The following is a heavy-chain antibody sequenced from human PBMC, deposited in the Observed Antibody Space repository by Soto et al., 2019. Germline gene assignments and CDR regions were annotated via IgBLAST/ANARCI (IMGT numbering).Heavy chain of an antibody. Sequence: GGSLRLSCAASGFTFSSYWMHWVRQAPGKGLVWVSRIDSDGSSTNYADFVKGRFAISRDNAKNTLYLQMNSLRVEDTAVYYCSRVGGSTWHWGQGTLVTVSS. V-gene: IGHV3-74*01. D-gene: IGHD1-26*01. CDR1: GFTFSSYW. CDR3: SRVGGSTWH. J-gene: IGHJ4*02. CDR2: IDSDGSST.